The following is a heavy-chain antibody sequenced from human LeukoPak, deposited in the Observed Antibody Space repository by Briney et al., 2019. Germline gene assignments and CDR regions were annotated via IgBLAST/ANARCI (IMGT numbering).Heavy chain of an antibody. CDR2: ISCSGCST. CDR1: GFTFSNYS. J-gene: IGHJ6*03. V-gene: IGHV3-23*01. D-gene: IGHD3-10*01. Sequence: PGGSLRLSCAASGFTFSNYSMSWVRQAPGKGLAGVSGISCSGCSTYYADSVKGGFTISRDNAKNTLYLQMNSLRAGDTAVYYCARGGWFGELVRRFGYYYYYMDVWGKGTTVTVSS. CDR3: ARGGWFGELVRRFGYYYYYMDV.